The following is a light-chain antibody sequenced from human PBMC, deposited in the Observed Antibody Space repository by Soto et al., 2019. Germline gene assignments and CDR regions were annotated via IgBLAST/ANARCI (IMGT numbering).Light chain of an antibody. CDR3: QQRSNWPLIT. V-gene: IGKV3-11*01. CDR1: QSVSSY. J-gene: IGKJ5*01. Sequence: EIVLTQSPATLSLSPGERATLSCRASQSVSSYLAWYQQKPGQAPRLLIYDASNRATGIPARFSGSGSGTDFTLTIISLEPEYFAVYYCQQRSNWPLITFGQGTRLEIK. CDR2: DAS.